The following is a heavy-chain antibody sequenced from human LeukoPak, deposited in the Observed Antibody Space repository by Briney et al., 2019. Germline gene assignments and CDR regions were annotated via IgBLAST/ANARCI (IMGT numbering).Heavy chain of an antibody. CDR3: ARNQRDYLFDY. CDR2: IYYSGNT. D-gene: IGHD4-17*01. V-gene: IGHV4-39*01. CDR1: GGSVSTSSYY. Sequence: SETLSLTCTVSGGSVSTSSYYWGWIRQPPGRGLEWIGSIYYSGNTYYNPSLKSRVTISVDTSKNQFSLKLSSVTAADTAVYYCARNQRDYLFDYWGQGTLVTVSS. J-gene: IGHJ4*02.